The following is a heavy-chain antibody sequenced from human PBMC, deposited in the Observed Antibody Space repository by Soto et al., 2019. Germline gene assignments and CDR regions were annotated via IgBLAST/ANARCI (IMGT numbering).Heavy chain of an antibody. J-gene: IGHJ6*02. CDR3: ARSLDYYDSSGYGYGMDV. CDR1: GYTFTGYY. V-gene: IGHV1-2*04. Sequence: SVKVSCKASGYTFTGYYMHWVRQAPGQGLEWMGWINPNSGGTNYAQKFQGWVTMTRDTSISTAYMELSRLRSDDTAVYYCARSLDYYDSSGYGYGMDVWGQGTTVTVSS. D-gene: IGHD3-22*01. CDR2: INPNSGGT.